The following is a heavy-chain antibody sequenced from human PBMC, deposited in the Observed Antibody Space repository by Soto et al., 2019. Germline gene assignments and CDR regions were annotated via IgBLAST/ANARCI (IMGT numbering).Heavy chain of an antibody. CDR2: IWYDASNK. J-gene: IGHJ4*02. D-gene: IGHD1-26*01. Sequence: VQLVESGGGVVQPGGSLRLSGATSGFSCRTYGMYWVRQAPGKGLEWVAVIWYDASNKYYADSVMGRFTNSRDNSEKTLYLQMNSLRAEHTAVYYCARGRVDGGELDLWDQGTLVTVSS. CDR1: GFSCRTYG. V-gene: IGHV3-33*01. CDR3: ARGRVDGGELDL.